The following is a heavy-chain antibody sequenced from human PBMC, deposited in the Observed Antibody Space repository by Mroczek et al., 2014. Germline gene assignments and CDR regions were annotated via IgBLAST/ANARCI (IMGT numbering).Heavy chain of an antibody. V-gene: IGHV3-30*18. CDR2: ISYDGSNK. Sequence: QVQLQESGGGVVQPGRSLRLSCAASGFTFSSYGMHWVRQAPGKGLEWVAVISYDGSNKYYADSVKGRFTISRDNSKNTLYLQMNSLRAEDTAVYYCAKDSAPFYDFWSGHFDYWGQGTLVTVS. D-gene: IGHD3-3*01. CDR1: GFTFSSYG. J-gene: IGHJ4*02. CDR3: AKDSAPFYDFWSGHFDY.